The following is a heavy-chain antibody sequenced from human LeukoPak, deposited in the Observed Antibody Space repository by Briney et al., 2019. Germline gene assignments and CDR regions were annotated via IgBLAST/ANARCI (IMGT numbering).Heavy chain of an antibody. CDR2: VFYSGST. CDR1: GGSICDAAYY. CDR3: ANAKGVHNNWFDP. J-gene: IGHJ5*02. Sequence: PSRTLSLTCTVSGGSICDAAYYWSSIRQHPGEGLGWIGYVFYSGSTSYNPSIKSRVTISVDTSKNQFSLKLTSVTAADTAVYYCANAKGVHNNWFDPWGQGTLVTVSS. V-gene: IGHV4-30-4*01. D-gene: IGHD2-2*01.